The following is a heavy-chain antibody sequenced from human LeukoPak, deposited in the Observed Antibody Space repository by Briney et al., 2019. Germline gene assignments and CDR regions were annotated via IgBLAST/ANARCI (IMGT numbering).Heavy chain of an antibody. J-gene: IGHJ4*02. CDR1: GGSISSGSYY. D-gene: IGHD6-6*01. V-gene: IGHV4-61*02. CDR2: IYTSGST. Sequence: SETLSLTCTVSGGSISSGSYYWSWIRQPAGKGLEWIGRIYTSGSTNYNPSLKSRVTISVDTSKNQFSLKLSSVTAADTAVYYCARERVAARYFDYWGQGTRVTVSS. CDR3: ARERVAARYFDY.